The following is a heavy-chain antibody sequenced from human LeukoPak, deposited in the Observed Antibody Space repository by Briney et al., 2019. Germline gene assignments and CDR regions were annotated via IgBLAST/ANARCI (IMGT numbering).Heavy chain of an antibody. CDR1: GFTLSSYW. J-gene: IGHJ4*02. D-gene: IGHD3-16*01. V-gene: IGHV3-74*01. CDR3: ARGRYYLDY. Sequence: GGSLRLSCAASGFTLSSYWMHWVRQAPEKGLVWVSRFNSDGSTTRYADSVKGRFTISRDSAKNTLYLQTNSLRAEDTAVYFCARGRYYLDYWGQGTLVTVSS. CDR2: FNSDGSTT.